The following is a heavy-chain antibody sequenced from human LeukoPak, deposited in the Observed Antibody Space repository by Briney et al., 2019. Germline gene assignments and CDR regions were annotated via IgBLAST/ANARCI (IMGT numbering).Heavy chain of an antibody. J-gene: IGHJ5*02. D-gene: IGHD3-16*01. CDR3: ARATTGEPYSWFDP. CDR1: GGSISSYY. V-gene: IGHV4-59*01. CDR2: IYYTGST. Sequence: SETLSLTCTVSGGSISSYYWRWIRQPPGKGLEWIGYIYYTGSTNYNPSLRSRVTISVDTSKNQFSLKLSSVTAADTAVYYCARATTGEPYSWFDPWGQGTLVTVSS.